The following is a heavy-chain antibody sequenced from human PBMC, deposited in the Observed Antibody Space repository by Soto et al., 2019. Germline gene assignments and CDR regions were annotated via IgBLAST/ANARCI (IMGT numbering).Heavy chain of an antibody. CDR1: GGSISSSSYY. CDR3: ASESATATVAGNWFDP. J-gene: IGHJ5*02. D-gene: IGHD4-17*01. Sequence: QLQLQESGPGLVKPSETLSLTCTVSGGSISSSSYYWGWIRQPPGKGLEWIGSSYYSGSTYYNPSLKSRVTISVDTSKNQFSLKLSSVTAAGTAVYYWASESATATVAGNWFDPWGQGTLVTVSS. CDR2: SYYSGST. V-gene: IGHV4-39*01.